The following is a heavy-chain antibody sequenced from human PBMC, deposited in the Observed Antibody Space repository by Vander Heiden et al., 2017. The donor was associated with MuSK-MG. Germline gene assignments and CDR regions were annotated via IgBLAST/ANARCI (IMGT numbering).Heavy chain of an antibody. CDR2: IQQDGSEK. CDR1: GFTFSRYW. J-gene: IGHJ1*01. CDR3: ARIHDYDTSNYGLQH. V-gene: IGHV3-7*01. Sequence: EVQLVESGGGLVQPGGSLRLSCAASGFTFSRYWMTWVRQAPRKGLEWVANIQQDGSEKYYVDSGKGRFTISRDNAKNSMYMQMSRLRAEETAVYYCARIHDYDTSNYGLQHWGQGTMVTVSS. D-gene: IGHD3-22*01.